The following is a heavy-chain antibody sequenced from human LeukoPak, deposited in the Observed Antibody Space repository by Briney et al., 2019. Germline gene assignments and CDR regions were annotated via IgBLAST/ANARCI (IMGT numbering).Heavy chain of an antibody. V-gene: IGHV3-66*01. CDR3: ARAHLKFGETRALDI. J-gene: IGHJ3*02. D-gene: IGHD3-10*01. CDR1: GFTVSNNY. Sequence: PVGSLRLSCAASGFTVSNNYMNWVRQAPGKGLEWVSVTYSGGTTKYADSVKGIFTVSRDNAKNSLYLQIDSLRAEDTAVYYCARAHLKFGETRALDIWGQGTMVTVSS. CDR2: TYSGGTT.